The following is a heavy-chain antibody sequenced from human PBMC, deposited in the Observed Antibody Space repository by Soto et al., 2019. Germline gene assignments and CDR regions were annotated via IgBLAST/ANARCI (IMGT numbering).Heavy chain of an antibody. Sequence: PGESLKISCKGSGYSFTSYWISWVRQMPGKGLEWMGRIDPSDSYTNYSPSFQGHVTISADKSISTAYLQWSSLKASDTAMYYCARYSWVRGVHYYYYGIDVWGQGTRVTVSS. CDR1: GYSFTSYW. CDR2: IDPSDSYT. J-gene: IGHJ6*02. D-gene: IGHD3-10*01. V-gene: IGHV5-10-1*01. CDR3: ARYSWVRGVHYYYYGIDV.